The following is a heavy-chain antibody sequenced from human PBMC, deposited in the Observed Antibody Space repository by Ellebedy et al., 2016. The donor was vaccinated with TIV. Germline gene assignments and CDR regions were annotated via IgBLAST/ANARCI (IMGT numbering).Heavy chain of an antibody. Sequence: ASVKVSCKASGYTFTGYYMHWVRQAPGQGLEWMGWINPNSGGTNYAQKFQGRVTMTRDTSISTAYMELSSLRSEDTAVYYCARVISRPYSSGWYVGYYYYGTDVWGQGSMVTVSS. V-gene: IGHV1-2*02. CDR2: INPNSGGT. CDR1: GYTFTGYY. CDR3: ARVISRPYSSGWYVGYYYYGTDV. J-gene: IGHJ6*02. D-gene: IGHD6-19*01.